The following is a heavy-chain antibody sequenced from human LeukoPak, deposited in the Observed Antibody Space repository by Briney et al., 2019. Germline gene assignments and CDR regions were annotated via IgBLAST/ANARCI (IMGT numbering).Heavy chain of an antibody. V-gene: IGHV1-69*04. CDR2: IIPILGIA. CDR1: GGTFSSYA. J-gene: IGHJ4*01. Sequence: VASVKVSCKASGGTFSSYAISWVRQAPGQGLEWMGRIIPILGIANYAQKFQGRVTITADKSTSTAYMELSSLRSEDTAVYYCASLKYYDSSGYTTAYYFDYWGHGTLVTVSS. D-gene: IGHD3-22*01. CDR3: ASLKYYDSSGYTTAYYFDY.